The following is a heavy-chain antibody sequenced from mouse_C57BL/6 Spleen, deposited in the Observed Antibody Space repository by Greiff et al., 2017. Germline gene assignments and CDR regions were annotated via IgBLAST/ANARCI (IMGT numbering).Heavy chain of an antibody. D-gene: IGHD1-1*01. CDR1: GFSLSTSGMG. J-gene: IGHJ4*01. CDR3: ARRASDYGSSCDDYAMDD. Sequence: QVTLKESGPGILQSSQTLSLTCSFSGFSLSTSGMGVSWIRQPSGKGLEWLAHIYWDDDKRYNPTLKSRLTISKDTSRNQVFLKITSVDTADTATYYCARRASDYGSSCDDYAMDDWGKGTSVTVSS. CDR2: IYWDDDK. V-gene: IGHV8-12*01.